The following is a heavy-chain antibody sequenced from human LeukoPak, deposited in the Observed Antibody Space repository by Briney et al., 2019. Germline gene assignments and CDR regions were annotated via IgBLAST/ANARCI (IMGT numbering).Heavy chain of an antibody. CDR2: IRHDGSNK. Sequence: GGSLRLSCAASGFTFSSYGMHWVRQAPGKGLEWVTFIRHDGSNKYYADSVKGRFTISRDNSKNTLDLQMNSLRDEDMAVYYCTRDQGARGSGWCPYWGQGTLVTVSS. CDR1: GFTFSSYG. V-gene: IGHV3-30*02. D-gene: IGHD6-19*01. CDR3: TRDQGARGSGWCPY. J-gene: IGHJ4*02.